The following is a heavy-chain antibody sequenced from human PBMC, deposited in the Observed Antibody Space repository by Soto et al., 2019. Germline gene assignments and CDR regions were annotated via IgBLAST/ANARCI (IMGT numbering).Heavy chain of an antibody. CDR1: GFTFDDYA. CDR2: ISWNSGSI. CDR3: AKDIRGDYYYYYMDV. D-gene: IGHD3-10*01. V-gene: IGHV3-9*01. J-gene: IGHJ6*03. Sequence: PGGSLRLSCAASGFTFDDYAMHWVRQAPGKGLEWVSGISWNSGSIGYADSVKGRFTISRDNAKNSLYLQMNSLRAEDTALYYCAKDIRGDYYYYYMDVWGKGTTVTVSS.